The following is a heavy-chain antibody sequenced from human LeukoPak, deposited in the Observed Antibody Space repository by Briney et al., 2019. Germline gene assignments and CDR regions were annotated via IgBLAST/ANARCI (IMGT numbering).Heavy chain of an antibody. J-gene: IGHJ4*02. D-gene: IGHD3-22*01. V-gene: IGHV3-11*01. CDR2: ISSSGSTI. CDR1: GFTFSDYY. CDR3: ARDGYYYDSSGYYSDY. Sequence: GGSLRLSRAASGFTFSDYYMSWIRQAPGKGLEWVSYISSSGSTIYYADSVKGRFTISRDNAKNSLYLQMNSLRAEDTAVYYCARDGYYYDSSGYYSDYWGQGTLVTVSS.